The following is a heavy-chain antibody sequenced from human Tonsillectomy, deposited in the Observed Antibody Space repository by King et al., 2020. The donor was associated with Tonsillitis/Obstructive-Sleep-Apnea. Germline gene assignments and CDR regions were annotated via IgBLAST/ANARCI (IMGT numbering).Heavy chain of an antibody. Sequence: LQLQESGPGLVKPSETLSLTCTVSGGSISSSSYYWGWIRQPPGKGLEWIGSIYYSGSTYHNPSLKSRVTISADTSKNQFSLKLNSVTAADTAVYYCARHRGYCSSTSCKYNWFDPWGQGTLVTVSS. D-gene: IGHD2-2*01. V-gene: IGHV4-39*01. J-gene: IGHJ5*02. CDR2: IYYSGST. CDR1: GGSISSSSYY. CDR3: ARHRGYCSSTSCKYNWFDP.